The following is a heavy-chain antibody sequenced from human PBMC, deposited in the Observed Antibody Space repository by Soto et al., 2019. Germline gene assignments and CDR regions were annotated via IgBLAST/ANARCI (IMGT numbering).Heavy chain of an antibody. CDR3: AKDYVVMFGGPIGS. CDR1: GFKFSTYA. CDR2: IRGSGGGT. D-gene: IGHD3-16*01. Sequence: EVQLLESGGGLVQPGGSLRLSCSASGFKFSTYAMSWVRQAPGKGLEWVSTIRGSGGGTSYADSVKGRFTISRDNAKNTLWLRMSSPGVEDTALYYCAKDYVVMFGGPIGSWGQGTLVSVSS. V-gene: IGHV3-23*01. J-gene: IGHJ5*02.